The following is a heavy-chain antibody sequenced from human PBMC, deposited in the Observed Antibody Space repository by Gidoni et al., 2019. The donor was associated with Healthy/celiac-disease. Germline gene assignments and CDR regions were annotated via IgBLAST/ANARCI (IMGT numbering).Heavy chain of an antibody. CDR2: ISYDGSNK. CDR3: ARDGAAGGNDAFDI. Sequence: QVQLVESGGGVVQPGRSLSLSCAASGFTFSSYAMHWVRQAPGKGLEWVAVISYDGSNKYYADSVKGRFTISRDNSKNTLYLQMNSLRAEDTAVYYCARDGAAGGNDAFDIWGQGTMVTVSS. D-gene: IGHD6-13*01. V-gene: IGHV3-30-3*01. J-gene: IGHJ3*02. CDR1: GFTFSSYA.